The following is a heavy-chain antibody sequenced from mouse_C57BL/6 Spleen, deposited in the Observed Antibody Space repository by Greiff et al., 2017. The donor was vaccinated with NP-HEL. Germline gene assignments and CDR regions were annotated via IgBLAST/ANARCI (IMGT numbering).Heavy chain of an antibody. Sequence: VQLQQPGAELVKPGASVKMSCKASGYTFTSYWITWVKQRPGQGLEWIGDIYPGSGSTNYNEKFKSKATLTVDTSSSTAYMQLSSLTSEDSAVYYCARGGHYYGSSYYFDYWGQGTTLTVSS. CDR2: IYPGSGST. D-gene: IGHD1-1*01. V-gene: IGHV1-55*01. CDR1: GYTFTSYW. J-gene: IGHJ2*01. CDR3: ARGGHYYGSSYYFDY.